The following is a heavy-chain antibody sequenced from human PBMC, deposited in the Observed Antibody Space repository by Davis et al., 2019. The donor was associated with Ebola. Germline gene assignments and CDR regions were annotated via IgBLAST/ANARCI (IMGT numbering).Heavy chain of an antibody. D-gene: IGHD4-11*01. CDR2: IYPGNSDT. CDR3: ARRGNFSNEYFDY. Sequence: GESLKISCKGSRYSFTSHWIGWVRQMPGKGLEWMGIIYPGNSDTRYRPSFQGQVTISADTSITTAYLQWSSLKASDTAMYFCARRGNFSNEYFDYWGQGTLVTVSS. J-gene: IGHJ4*02. CDR1: RYSFTSHW. V-gene: IGHV5-51*01.